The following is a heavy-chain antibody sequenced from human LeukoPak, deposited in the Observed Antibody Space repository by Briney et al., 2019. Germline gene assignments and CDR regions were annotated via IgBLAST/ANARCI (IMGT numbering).Heavy chain of an antibody. Sequence: SETLSLTCTVSGGSISYYWSWIRQPPGKGLELIGYIYYSGSTNYNPSLKSRVSISVDTSKNQFSLKLSSVTAADTAVYFCARASFSTPGNFDYWGQGTLVTVSS. V-gene: IGHV4-59*01. J-gene: IGHJ4*02. CDR3: ARASFSTPGNFDY. D-gene: IGHD2/OR15-2a*01. CDR1: GGSISYY. CDR2: IYYSGST.